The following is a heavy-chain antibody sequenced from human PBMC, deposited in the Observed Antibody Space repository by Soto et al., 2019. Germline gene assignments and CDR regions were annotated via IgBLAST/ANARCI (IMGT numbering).Heavy chain of an antibody. V-gene: IGHV3-74*01. CDR2: IKNDGTST. CDR3: ASWRGGYTYGLDH. D-gene: IGHD5-18*01. Sequence: PGGSLRLSCAASGFTISSQWLHWVRQAPGKGLVWISRIKNDGTSTNYADSVKGRFTVSRDNAKKTMSLQMNSLRAEDTAVYYCASWRGGYTYGLDHWGQGTLVTVSS. CDR1: GFTISSQW. J-gene: IGHJ4*02.